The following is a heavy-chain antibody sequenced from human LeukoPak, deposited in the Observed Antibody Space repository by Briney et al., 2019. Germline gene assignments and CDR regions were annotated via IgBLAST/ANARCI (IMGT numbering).Heavy chain of an antibody. CDR3: ARRYCSSTNCLAFDY. V-gene: IGHV3-21*01. J-gene: IGHJ4*02. Sequence: GGSLRLSCAASGFTFSSYSMNWVRQAPGKGLEWVSSISSSSSYIYYADSVKGRFTISRDNAKNSLYLQMNSLRAEDTAVYYCARRYCSSTNCLAFDYWGQGTLVTVPS. CDR1: GFTFSSYS. CDR2: ISSSSSYI. D-gene: IGHD2-2*01.